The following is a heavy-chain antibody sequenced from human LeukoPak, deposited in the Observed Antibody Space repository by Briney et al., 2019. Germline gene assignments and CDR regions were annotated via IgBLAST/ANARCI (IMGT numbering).Heavy chain of an antibody. J-gene: IGHJ3*02. Sequence: GGSLRLSCAASGFTFSSYAMSWVRQAPGKGLEWVSGVSGGGGSTYYADSVKGRFTISRDNSKNTLYLQMNSLRAEDTAVYYCATEPNYYDSSGTSPGAFDIWGQGTMVTVSS. CDR1: GFTFSSYA. V-gene: IGHV3-23*01. CDR2: VSGGGGST. CDR3: ATEPNYYDSSGTSPGAFDI. D-gene: IGHD3-22*01.